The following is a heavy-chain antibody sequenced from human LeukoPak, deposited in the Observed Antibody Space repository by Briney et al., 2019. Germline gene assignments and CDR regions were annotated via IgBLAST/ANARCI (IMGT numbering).Heavy chain of an antibody. CDR2: IKSESDGGTT. V-gene: IGHV3-15*01. CDR1: GITISSAW. J-gene: IGHJ4*02. CDR3: TTPPD. Sequence: GGSLRLSCEASGITISSAWMSWARQPPGKGLEYVGRIKSESDGGTTDDAAPVKGRFTISRDDSKNTLYLQMNSLTIEDTAVYYCTTPPDWGQGTLVTVSP.